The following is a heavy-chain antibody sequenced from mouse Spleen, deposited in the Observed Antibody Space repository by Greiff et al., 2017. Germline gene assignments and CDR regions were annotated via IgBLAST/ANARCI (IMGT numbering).Heavy chain of an antibody. Sequence: QVQLQQSGAELVRPGASVTLSCKASGYTFTDYEMHWVKQTPVHGLEWIGAIDPETGGTAYNQKFKGKAILTADKSSSTAYMELRSLTSEDSAVYYCTRSGTRGLGFAYWGQGTLVTVSA. CDR3: TRSGTRGLGFAY. V-gene: IGHV1-15*01. CDR1: GYTFTDYE. J-gene: IGHJ3*01. CDR2: IDPETGGT. D-gene: IGHD4-1*01.